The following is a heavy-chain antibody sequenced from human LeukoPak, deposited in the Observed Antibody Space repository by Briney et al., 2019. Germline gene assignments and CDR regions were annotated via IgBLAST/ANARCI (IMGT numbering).Heavy chain of an antibody. CDR1: GFTFSDYY. V-gene: IGHV3-11*01. D-gene: IGHD3-22*01. CDR2: ISSSGSTI. CDR3: ARGVEYYYDSSGYLGGDY. Sequence: GGSLRLSCAASGFTFSDYYMSWIRQAPGKGLEWVSYISSSGSTIYYADSVKGRFTISRDNAKNSLYLQMNSLRAEDTAVYYCARGVEYYYDSSGYLGGDYWGQGTLVTVSS. J-gene: IGHJ4*02.